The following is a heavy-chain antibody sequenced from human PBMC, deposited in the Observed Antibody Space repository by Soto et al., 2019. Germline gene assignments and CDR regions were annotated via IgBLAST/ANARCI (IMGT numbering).Heavy chain of an antibody. CDR1: GFTFSSYA. J-gene: IGHJ2*01. CDR3: AKVLIVVVITNHWYFDL. V-gene: IGHV3-23*01. Sequence: GGSLRLSCAASGFTFSSYAMSWVRQAPGKGLEWVSAISGSGGSTYYADSVKGRFTISRDNSKNTLYLQMNSLRAEDTAVYYCAKVLIVVVITNHWYFDLWGRGTLVTVSS. D-gene: IGHD3-22*01. CDR2: ISGSGGST.